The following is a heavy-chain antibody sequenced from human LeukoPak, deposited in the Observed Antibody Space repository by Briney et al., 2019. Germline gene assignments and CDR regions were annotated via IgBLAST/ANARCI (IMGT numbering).Heavy chain of an antibody. Sequence: GGSLRLSCAASGFTSSSYWMHWVRQAPGKGLVWVSRINSDGSSTSCADSVKGRFTISRDNAKNTLYLQMNSLRAEDTAVYYCARGDLAAAGTGFDYWGQGTLVTVSS. J-gene: IGHJ4*02. V-gene: IGHV3-74*01. CDR3: ARGDLAAAGTGFDY. D-gene: IGHD6-13*01. CDR2: INSDGSST. CDR1: GFTSSSYW.